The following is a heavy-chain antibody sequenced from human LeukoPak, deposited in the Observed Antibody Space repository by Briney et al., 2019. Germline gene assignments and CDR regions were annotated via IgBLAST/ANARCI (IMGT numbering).Heavy chain of an antibody. V-gene: IGHV1-46*01. J-gene: IGHJ4*02. Sequence: GASVKVSCKASGYTFTSYYMHWVRQAPGQGLEWMGIINPSGGSTSYAQKFQGRVTMTRDTSTSTVYMELSSLRSEDTAVYCCSTDSGRSYFYFDFWGQGALVTVSS. D-gene: IGHD3-10*01. CDR3: STDSGRSYFYFDF. CDR2: INPSGGST. CDR1: GYTFTSYY.